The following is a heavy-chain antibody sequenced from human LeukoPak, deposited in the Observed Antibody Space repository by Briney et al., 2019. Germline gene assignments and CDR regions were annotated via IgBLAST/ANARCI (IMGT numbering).Heavy chain of an antibody. J-gene: IGHJ4*02. D-gene: IGHD5-18*01. CDR1: RVTVHSKH. Sequence: PGGAPRLSFSASRVTVHSKHMRWGRHAPREGVEWVSVIYSGGSTYYADSVKGRFTISRDNSKNTLYLQMNSLRAEDTAVYYCARDPGYSYGYFDYWGQGTLVTVSS. V-gene: IGHV3-53*01. CDR3: ARDPGYSYGYFDY. CDR2: IYSGGST.